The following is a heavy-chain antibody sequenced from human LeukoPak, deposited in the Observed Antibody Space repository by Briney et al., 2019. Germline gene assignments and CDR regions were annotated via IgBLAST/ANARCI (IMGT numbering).Heavy chain of an antibody. CDR1: GFTFSNYA. D-gene: IGHD3-10*01. Sequence: PGGSLRLSCAASGFTFSNYAMTWVRQAPGKGLEWVSTISDSGGTTYYTDSVEDRFTISRDNSKNTLYLQMNSLRAEDTAVYYCAKDYFASGSYFDYWGQGTLVTVSS. J-gene: IGHJ4*02. V-gene: IGHV3-23*01. CDR2: ISDSGGTT. CDR3: AKDYFASGSYFDY.